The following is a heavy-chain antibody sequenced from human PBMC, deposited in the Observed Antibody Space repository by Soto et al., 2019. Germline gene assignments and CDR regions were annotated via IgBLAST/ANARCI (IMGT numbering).Heavy chain of an antibody. D-gene: IGHD2-2*01. CDR2: IYWNDDN. CDR1: GFSLNTGGVS. V-gene: IGHV2-5*01. Sequence: QITLKESGPTLVKPTQTLTLTCTFSGFSLNTGGVSVAWIRQPPGKALEFLALIYWNDDNRYSPSLRNRLTITKDTSRNQVVLTMTNMDPVDTATYYCAHSTCGCPALCPFGVWGQGTVLTVSS. J-gene: IGHJ3*01. CDR3: AHSTCGCPALCPFGV.